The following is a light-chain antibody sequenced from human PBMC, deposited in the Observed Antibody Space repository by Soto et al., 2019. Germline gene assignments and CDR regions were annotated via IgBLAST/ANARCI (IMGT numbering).Light chain of an antibody. Sequence: EIVMTQSPATLSVSPGERATLSCGASQSVGRNLAWYQQKPGQAPRLLIYGASTRATGIPARFSGSGSGTEFPLTISSLQSEDFAIYSCQQYNHWPPLTFGGGTKVEIK. CDR3: QQYNHWPPLT. J-gene: IGKJ4*01. CDR1: QSVGRN. V-gene: IGKV3-15*01. CDR2: GAS.